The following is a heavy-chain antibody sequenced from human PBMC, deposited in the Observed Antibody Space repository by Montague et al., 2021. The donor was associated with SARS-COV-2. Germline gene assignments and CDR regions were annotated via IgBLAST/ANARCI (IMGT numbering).Heavy chain of an antibody. CDR1: GGSVSSYY. CDR2: ICYSGST. Sequence: SETLSLTCTVSGGSVSSYYWSWIRQSPGRGLQWLGYICYSGSTDYNPSLKSRVTMLVDTSKNQLSLRLNSVTTADTAVYFCARAGGFYDYWSGYSSSAGFFDPWGQGILVTVSS. V-gene: IGHV4-59*02. D-gene: IGHD3-3*01. J-gene: IGHJ5*02. CDR3: ARAGGFYDYWSGYSSSAGFFDP.